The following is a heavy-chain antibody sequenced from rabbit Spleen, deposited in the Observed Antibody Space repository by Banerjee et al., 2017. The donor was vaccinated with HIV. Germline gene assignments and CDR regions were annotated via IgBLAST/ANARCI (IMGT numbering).Heavy chain of an antibody. CDR3: ARAGGSTLYNF. CDR1: GLDFSGDSY. V-gene: IGHV1S40*01. D-gene: IGHD8-1*01. CDR2: IDIGSSGST. J-gene: IGHJ4*01. Sequence: QSLEESGGGLVKPGASLTLTCKASGLDFSGDSYDSYMCWVRQAPGKGLEWIACIDIGSSGSTYYASWAKGRFTITRSTSLNTVTLQMTSLTAADAATYFCARAGGSTLYNFWGPGTLVTVS.